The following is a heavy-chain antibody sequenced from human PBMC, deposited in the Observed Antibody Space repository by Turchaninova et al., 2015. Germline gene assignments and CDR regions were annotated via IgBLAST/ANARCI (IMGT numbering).Heavy chain of an antibody. CDR2: IYWDDNK. J-gene: IGHJ3*02. Sequence: QITLKESGPTLVKPTQTLTLTCTFSGFSLSTSGVGVGWLRQPPGKALECLALIYWDDNKRSSPSRKSRLTITKDTSQNPVVLTVTNMDPVDTGTYYCAQVYGDYSVEAFHIGGQGTLVTVSS. CDR3: AQVYGDYSVEAFHI. CDR1: GFSLSTSGVG. V-gene: IGHV2-5*02. D-gene: IGHD4-17*01.